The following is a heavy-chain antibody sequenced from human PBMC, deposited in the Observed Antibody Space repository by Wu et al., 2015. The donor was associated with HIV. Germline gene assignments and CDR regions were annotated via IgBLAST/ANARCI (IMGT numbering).Heavy chain of an antibody. Sequence: QVQLVQSGAEVKKPGSSVKVSCKASGGTFSNYAFSWVRQAPGQGLQWMGGFIPIFGTTYYAQKIFSRQSQPLPRTNLRTQPTWKKLNSLKSEDTAPIYYCAKEKSKRIRGFTLYMDVWGKGNHCHRL. J-gene: IGHJ6*03. D-gene: IGHD3-10*01. CDR3: AKEKSKRIRGFTLYMDV. CDR2: FIPIFGTT. V-gene: IGHV1-69*12. CDR1: GGTFSNYA.